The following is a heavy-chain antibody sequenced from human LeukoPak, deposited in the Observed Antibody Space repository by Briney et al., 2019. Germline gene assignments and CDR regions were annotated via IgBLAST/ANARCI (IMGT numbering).Heavy chain of an antibody. CDR1: GGSINSTFY. V-gene: IGHV4-31*03. J-gene: IGHJ4*02. Sequence: SETLSLTCTVSGGSINSTFYWGWIRRHPGKGLEWIGYIYYSGRTYYNPSLKSRLTMSVDTSQNQLSLKLTSVIAADTAVYYCARDAGYYFDYWGQGTLVTVSS. D-gene: IGHD1-14*01. CDR3: ARDAGYYFDY. CDR2: IYYSGRT.